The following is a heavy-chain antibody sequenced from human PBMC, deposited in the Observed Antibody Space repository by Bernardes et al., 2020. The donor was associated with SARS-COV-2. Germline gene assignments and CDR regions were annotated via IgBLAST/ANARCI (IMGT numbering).Heavy chain of an antibody. J-gene: IGHJ4*02. D-gene: IGHD2-2*01. CDR3: ARQFRASWLFDF. CDR2: IYPGDDIT. CDR1: GDTFTT. Sequence: ASVKVSCKASGDTFTTMHWLRQAPGQGLEWMGIIYPGDDITTYAQKFKGRVTVTRDTSTNTVYMELSSLRSDDTAVYYCARQFRASWLFDFWGQGTLVTVSS. V-gene: IGHV1-46*01.